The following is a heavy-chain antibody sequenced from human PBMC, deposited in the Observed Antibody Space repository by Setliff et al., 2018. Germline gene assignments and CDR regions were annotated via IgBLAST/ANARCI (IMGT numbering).Heavy chain of an antibody. J-gene: IGHJ4*02. CDR3: ARDSGFIGHCTGDCPVD. CDR1: GSSFSSYS. CDR2: KYYSGST. Sequence: SETLSLTCTVSGSSFSSYSWSWIRQPPGKGLEWIGYKYYSGSTNSNPSLKSRVTISVDTSKNQFSLNLRSVTAADTAIYYCARDSGFIGHCTGDCPVDWGQGTLVTVSS. V-gene: IGHV4-59*08. D-gene: IGHD2-8*02.